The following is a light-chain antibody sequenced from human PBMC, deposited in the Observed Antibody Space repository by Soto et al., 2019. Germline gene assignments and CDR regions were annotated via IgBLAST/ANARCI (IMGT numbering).Light chain of an antibody. J-gene: IGKJ2*01. V-gene: IGKV1-39*01. CDR3: LQTYTVPRT. CDR1: QSISTS. Sequence: DIQMTQSPSSLSASVGDRVTITCRASQSISTSLCWFQQKPGRAPKLLISDASTLQSGVPSGFSGSGFGTDFTLTISSLQPEDFAAYYCLQTYTVPRTFGQGTNLDIK. CDR2: DAS.